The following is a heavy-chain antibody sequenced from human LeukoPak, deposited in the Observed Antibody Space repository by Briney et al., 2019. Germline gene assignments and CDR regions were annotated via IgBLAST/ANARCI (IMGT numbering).Heavy chain of an antibody. J-gene: IGHJ4*02. CDR3: ARHNADYGDYSDY. CDR1: GYSFTSYW. D-gene: IGHD4-17*01. V-gene: IGHV5-10-1*01. CDR2: IDPSDSYT. Sequence: GESLKISCKGSGYSFTSYWIAWVRQMLGKGLEWMGRIDPSDSYTNYSPSFQGHVTISADKSISTAYLQWSSLKASDTAMYYCARHNADYGDYSDYWGQGTLVTVSS.